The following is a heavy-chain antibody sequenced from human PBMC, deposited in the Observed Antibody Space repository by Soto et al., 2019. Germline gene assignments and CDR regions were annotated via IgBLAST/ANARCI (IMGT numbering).Heavy chain of an antibody. D-gene: IGHD4-17*01. J-gene: IGHJ4*02. Sequence: QVQLQESGPGLVKPSQTLSLTCTVSGGSISSCGYYWSWIRQHPGKGLEWIGYIYFSWSTYYNPSLKSRVTISVDTSKNPFSLKLSSVTAADTAVYYCARGVPGYGGNSVGLDYWGQGTLVTVS. CDR1: GGSISSCGYY. CDR2: IYFSWST. V-gene: IGHV4-31*03. CDR3: ARGVPGYGGNSVGLDY.